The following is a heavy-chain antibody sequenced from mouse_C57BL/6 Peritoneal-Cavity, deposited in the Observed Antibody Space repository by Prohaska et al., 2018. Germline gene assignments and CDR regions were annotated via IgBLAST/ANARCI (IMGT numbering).Heavy chain of an antibody. J-gene: IGHJ3*01. V-gene: IGHV1-74*01. Sequence: GAKLVTPGPSVKIACKDSGYTFTSSWMSWVNHRPGQGLEWIVRIHPSDSDTNYNQKFKGKATLTVDKSSRTAYMQLSSLTSEDSAVYYCAIYAGQSYWGKVNVVTVSA. D-gene: IGHD1-1*02. CDR1: GYTFTSSW. CDR2: IHPSDSDT. CDR3: AIYAGQSY.